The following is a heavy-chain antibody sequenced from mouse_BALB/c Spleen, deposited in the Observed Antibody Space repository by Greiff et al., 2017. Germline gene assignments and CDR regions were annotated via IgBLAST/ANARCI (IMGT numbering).Heavy chain of an antibody. J-gene: IGHJ1*01. CDR3: ARCGSSHWYFDV. CDR1: GYAFSSSW. D-gene: IGHD1-1*01. CDR2: IYPGDGDT. Sequence: VQLQQSGPELVKPGASVKISCKASGYAFSSSWMNWVKQRPGQGLEWIGRIYPGDGDTNYNGKFKGKATLTADKSSSTAYMQLSSLTSVDSAVYFCARCGSSHWYFDVWGAGTTVTVSS. V-gene: IGHV1-82*01.